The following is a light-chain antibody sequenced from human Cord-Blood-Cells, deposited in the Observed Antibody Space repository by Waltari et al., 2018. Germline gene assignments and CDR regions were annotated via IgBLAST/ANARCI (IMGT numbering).Light chain of an antibody. CDR3: QQYNSYSQT. V-gene: IGKV1-5*03. Sequence: DIQMTQSPSTLSASVGDRVTIPCRASQSISSWLAWYQQKPGKAPKLLIYKASSLESGVPSRFSGSGSGTEFTLTIRSLQPDDFATYYCQQYNSYSQTFGQGTKVEI. CDR2: KAS. CDR1: QSISSW. J-gene: IGKJ1*01.